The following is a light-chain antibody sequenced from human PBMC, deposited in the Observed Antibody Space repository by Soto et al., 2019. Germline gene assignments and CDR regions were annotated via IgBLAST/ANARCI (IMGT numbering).Light chain of an antibody. CDR3: SSYTSSSTYV. J-gene: IGLJ1*01. V-gene: IGLV2-18*02. Sequence: QSALTQPPSVSGSPGQSVTISCTGTSSDVGSYNRVSWYQQSPGRAPKLMIYEVSNRPSGVPDRFSGSKSGNTASLTISGLQAEDEADYYCSSYTSSSTYVFGTGTKLTVL. CDR1: SSDVGSYNR. CDR2: EVS.